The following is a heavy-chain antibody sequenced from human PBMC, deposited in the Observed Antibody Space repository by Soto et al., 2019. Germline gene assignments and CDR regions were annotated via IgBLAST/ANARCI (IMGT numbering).Heavy chain of an antibody. V-gene: IGHV4-31*03. J-gene: IGHJ3*02. CDR2: IYYSGST. CDR3: ARYIVVVPAAYSDAFDI. Sequence: QVQLQESGPGLVKPSQTLSLTCTVSGGSISSGGYYWSWIRQHPGKGLEWIGYIYYSGSTYYNPSLKCRVTISVDTSKNQFSLKLSSVTAADTAVYYCARYIVVVPAAYSDAFDIWGQGTMVTVSS. D-gene: IGHD2-2*01. CDR1: GGSISSGGYY.